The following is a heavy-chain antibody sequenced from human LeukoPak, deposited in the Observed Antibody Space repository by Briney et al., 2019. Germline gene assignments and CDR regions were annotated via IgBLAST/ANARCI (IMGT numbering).Heavy chain of an antibody. J-gene: IGHJ4*02. Sequence: SVKVSCKASGGTFSRYAVSWVRQAPGQGLEWMGGIVPIFGTANNAQKFQGRVTITADESTGTAYMDLSSLRYGDTAVYYCARGPSRLRYFDWLPISARGVTALNYWGQGTLVTVSS. CDR1: GGTFSRYA. CDR3: ARGPSRLRYFDWLPISARGVTALNY. V-gene: IGHV1-69*13. D-gene: IGHD3-9*01. CDR2: IVPIFGTA.